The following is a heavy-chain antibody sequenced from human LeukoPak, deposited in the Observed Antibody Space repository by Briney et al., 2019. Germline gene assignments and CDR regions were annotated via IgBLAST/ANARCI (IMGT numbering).Heavy chain of an antibody. V-gene: IGHV4-30-4*01. Sequence: PSQTLSLTCTVSGGSISSGDYYWSWIRQPPGTGLEWIGYIYYSGSTYYNPSLKSRVTISVDTSKNQFSLKLNSVTAADTAVYYCAREVPWVWNFDLWGRGTLVAVSS. D-gene: IGHD1-26*01. J-gene: IGHJ2*01. CDR2: IYYSGST. CDR3: AREVPWVWNFDL. CDR1: GGSISSGDYY.